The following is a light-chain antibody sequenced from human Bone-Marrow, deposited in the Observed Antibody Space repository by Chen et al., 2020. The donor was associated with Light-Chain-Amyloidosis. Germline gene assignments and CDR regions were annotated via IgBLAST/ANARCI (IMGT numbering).Light chain of an antibody. Sequence: NLFLTQPHSVSESPGNTLTISCNRSSGSIASNYVQWYQQRPGSAPTTVIYEDNQRPSGVPDRFSGSIDSSSNSASLTISGLKTEDEADYYCQSYDSSNWVFGGGTKLTVL. V-gene: IGLV6-57*04. CDR3: QSYDSSNWV. CDR2: EDN. CDR1: SGSIASNY. J-gene: IGLJ3*02.